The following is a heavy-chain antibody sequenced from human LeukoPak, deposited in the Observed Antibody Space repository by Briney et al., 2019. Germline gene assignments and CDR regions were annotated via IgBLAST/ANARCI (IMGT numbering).Heavy chain of an antibody. Sequence: GGSLRLSCAASGFTFSSYSMNWVRQAPGKGLEWVSYISSSSSTIYYADSVKGRFTISRDSAKNSLYLQMNSLRDEDTAVYYCARGYYYDFWSGYYTVGDYWGQGTLVTVSS. CDR1: GFTFSSYS. D-gene: IGHD3-3*01. J-gene: IGHJ4*02. CDR3: ARGYYYDFWSGYYTVGDY. V-gene: IGHV3-48*02. CDR2: ISSSSSTI.